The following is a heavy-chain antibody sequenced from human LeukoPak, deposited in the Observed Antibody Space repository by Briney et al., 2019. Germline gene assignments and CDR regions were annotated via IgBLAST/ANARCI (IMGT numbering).Heavy chain of an antibody. CDR1: VFTFYDYY. D-gene: IGHD6-13*01. CDR2: IKKDGDEK. Sequence: GGSLRLSCTAPVFTFYDYYMSWIRQATGKVLEWVPTIKKDGDEKLYVDSVRRRFNISRDDDKVSLFVQINNLRAGDAAVYYCARDRDSSGSWEVNFDHWGQGTLVTVSA. CDR3: ARDRDSSGSWEVNFDH. V-gene: IGHV3-7*03. J-gene: IGHJ4*02.